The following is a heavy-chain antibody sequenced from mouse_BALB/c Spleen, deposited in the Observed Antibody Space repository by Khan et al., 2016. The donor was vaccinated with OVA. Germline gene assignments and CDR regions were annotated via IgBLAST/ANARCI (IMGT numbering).Heavy chain of an antibody. CDR3: ARPPYFSYTLDH. Sequence: LVESGPELKKPGETVKISCKASGYTFTNYGMNWVKQSPGKALKWMGWINTYTGEPTYADGFKGRFAFSLETSASTAYLQINDLKNEDMATYFCARPPYFSYTLDHWGQGTSVTVSS. V-gene: IGHV9-1*02. CDR2: INTYTGEP. CDR1: GYTFTNYG. J-gene: IGHJ4*01. D-gene: IGHD2-10*01.